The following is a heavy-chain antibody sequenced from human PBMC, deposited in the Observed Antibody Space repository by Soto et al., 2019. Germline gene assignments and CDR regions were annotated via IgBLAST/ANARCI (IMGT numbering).Heavy chain of an antibody. CDR3: ARPLWRDDYNWGYFDL. CDR1: GFTFSSYA. J-gene: IGHJ2*01. V-gene: IGHV3-30-3*01. D-gene: IGHD4-4*01. CDR2: ISYDGSNK. Sequence: GGSLRLSCAASGFTFSSYAMHWVRQAPGKGLEWVAVISYDGSNKYYADSVKGRFTISRDNSKNTLYLQMNSLRLEDTAVYYCARPLWRDDYNWGYFDLWGRGTLITVSS.